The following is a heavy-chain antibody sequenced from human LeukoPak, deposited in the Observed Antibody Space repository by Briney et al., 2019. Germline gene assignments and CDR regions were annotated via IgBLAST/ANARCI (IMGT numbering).Heavy chain of an antibody. CDR3: ARDKIPYDSSAP. D-gene: IGHD3-22*01. V-gene: IGHV4-31*03. J-gene: IGHJ5*02. Sequence: SETLSLTCTVSGGSISSSSYYWGWIRQPPGKGLEWIGYIYYSGSTYYNPSLRSRVSMSVDTSKNQFSLKLNSVTAADTAVYYCARDKIPYDSSAPWGQGTLVTVSS. CDR1: GGSISSSSYY. CDR2: IYYSGST.